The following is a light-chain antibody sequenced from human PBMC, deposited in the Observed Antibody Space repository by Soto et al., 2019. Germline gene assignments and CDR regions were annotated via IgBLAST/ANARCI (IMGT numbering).Light chain of an antibody. CDR3: QHYNSYSEA. CDR1: QSVSNW. J-gene: IGKJ1*01. Sequence: DIQMTQSPSSLSASVGDRVIITCRASQSVSNWLAWYQQKPGKAPNLLIDKASSLKSGVPSRFSGSGSGTEFTLTISNLQPDDFATYYCQHYNSYSEAFGQGTKVDIK. V-gene: IGKV1-5*03. CDR2: KAS.